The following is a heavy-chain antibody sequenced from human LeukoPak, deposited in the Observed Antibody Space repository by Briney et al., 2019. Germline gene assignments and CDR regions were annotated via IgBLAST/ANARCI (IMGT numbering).Heavy chain of an antibody. J-gene: IGHJ6*03. CDR3: ARGAARPDGLGYYYYYMDV. CDR1: GYTFTSYG. V-gene: IGHV1-18*01. D-gene: IGHD6-6*01. Sequence: GASVKVSCKASGYTFTSYGISWVRQAPGQGLEWMGWISAYNGNTNYAQKLQGRVTMTTDTSTSTAYMELRSLRSDDTAVYYCARGAARPDGLGYYYYYMDVWGKGTTVTVSS. CDR2: ISAYNGNT.